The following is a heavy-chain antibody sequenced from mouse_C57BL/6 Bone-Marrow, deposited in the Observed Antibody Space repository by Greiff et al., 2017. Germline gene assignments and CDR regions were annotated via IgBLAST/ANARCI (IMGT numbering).Heavy chain of an antibody. Sequence: QVQLQQPGAELVKPGASVKLSCKASGYTFTSYWMQWVKQRPGQGLEWIGEIDPSDSYTNYNQKFKGKATLTVDTSSSTAYMQLCSLTSEDSAVYYCAREGNYGSSSWGQGTTLTVSS. V-gene: IGHV1-50*01. CDR1: GYTFTSYW. CDR3: AREGNYGSSS. J-gene: IGHJ2*01. CDR2: IDPSDSYT. D-gene: IGHD1-1*01.